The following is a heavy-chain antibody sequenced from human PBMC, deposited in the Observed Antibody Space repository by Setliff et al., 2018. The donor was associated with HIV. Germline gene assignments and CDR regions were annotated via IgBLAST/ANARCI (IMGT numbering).Heavy chain of an antibody. D-gene: IGHD1-26*01. Sequence: GGSLRLSCAASGFTFSTYWMSWVRQAPGKGLEWVANVKQDGSEKNYMDSVKGRFTISRDNSKNTLYLQMNSLRTEDTAIYYCARIGTGSQTDYWGQGIQVTVSS. CDR1: GFTFSTYW. V-gene: IGHV3-7*05. CDR2: VKQDGSEK. CDR3: ARIGTGSQTDY. J-gene: IGHJ4*02.